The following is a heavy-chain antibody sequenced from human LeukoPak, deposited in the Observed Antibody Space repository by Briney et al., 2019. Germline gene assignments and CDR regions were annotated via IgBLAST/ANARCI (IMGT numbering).Heavy chain of an antibody. V-gene: IGHV3-33*01. CDR2: IWYDGNTK. CDR3: ARDEVITFRLFDH. Sequence: GRSLRLSCEASGFTFSNYGMHWVRQAPGKGLEWLAVIWYDGNTKYYSDSVKGRFTISRDSSKNTLYLEMNSLRAEDTAVYYCARDEVITFRLFDHWGQGTLVTVSS. CDR1: GFTFSNYG. D-gene: IGHD1-14*01. J-gene: IGHJ4*02.